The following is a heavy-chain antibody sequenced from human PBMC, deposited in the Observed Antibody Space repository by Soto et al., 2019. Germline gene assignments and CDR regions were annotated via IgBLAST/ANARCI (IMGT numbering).Heavy chain of an antibody. CDR3: ARSARNYDILTGYYWDYYYYGMDV. CDR1: GFTFSDYY. Sequence: PGGSLRLSCAASGFTFSDYYMSWTRQAPGKRLEWVSYISSSGSTIYYADSVKGRFTISRDNAKNSLYLQMNSLRAEDTAVYYCARSARNYDILTGYYWDYYYYGMDVWGQGTTVTVSS. V-gene: IGHV3-11*01. CDR2: ISSSGSTI. J-gene: IGHJ6*02. D-gene: IGHD3-9*01.